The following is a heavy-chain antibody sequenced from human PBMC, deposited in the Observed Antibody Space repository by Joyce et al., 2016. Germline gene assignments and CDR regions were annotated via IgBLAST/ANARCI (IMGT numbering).Heavy chain of an antibody. CDR1: GGSFSGYY. V-gene: IGHV4-34*01. CDR2: ISHRGYT. J-gene: IGHJ4*02. CDR3: ARGGFNYGYASWGPKNYFDV. Sequence: QVQLQQWGAGLLKPSETLSLTCAVYGGSFSGYYWSWIRQPPGKGLEWIGEISHRGYTKYKPSVKGRVTMSVGTSKNQFSLKLSPVTAADTAVYYCARGGFNYGYASWGPKNYFDVWGQGTLVTVSS. D-gene: IGHD5-18*01.